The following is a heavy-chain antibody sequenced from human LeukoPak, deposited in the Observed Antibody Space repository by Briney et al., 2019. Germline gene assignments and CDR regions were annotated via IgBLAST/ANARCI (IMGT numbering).Heavy chain of an antibody. J-gene: IGHJ4*02. CDR2: IYNSGTT. CDR1: GGSASSHY. CDR3: ANSISMDFEY. V-gene: IGHV4-4*07. D-gene: IGHD2/OR15-2a*01. Sequence: SEALSLTCTVSGGSASSHYWNWIRQPAGKGQEWIERIYNSGTTNYNPSLESRVTISIDRSKNQFSLKLTSVTAADTAVYYCANSISMDFEYWGQGTLVTVSS.